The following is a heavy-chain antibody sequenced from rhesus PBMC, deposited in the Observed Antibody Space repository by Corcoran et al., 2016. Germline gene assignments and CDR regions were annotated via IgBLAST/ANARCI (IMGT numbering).Heavy chain of an antibody. CDR3: ARALAGTTDY. V-gene: IGHV4-127*01. CDR1: GYSISSGYG. D-gene: IGHD1-14*01. CDR2: IGGSSGST. Sequence: QVQLQESGPGLVKPSETLSLTCAVSGYSISSGYGWSRIRQPPGKGLEWIGYIGGSSGSTNYNPSLKIRVTISKDTSKNQFSLKLSSVTAADTAVYYCARALAGTTDYWGQGVLVTVSS. J-gene: IGHJ4*01.